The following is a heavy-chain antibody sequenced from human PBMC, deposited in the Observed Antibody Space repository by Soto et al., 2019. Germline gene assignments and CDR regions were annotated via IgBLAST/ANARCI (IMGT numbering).Heavy chain of an antibody. D-gene: IGHD3-22*01. CDR3: ARGDYYDSSGWFDP. CDR2: INPNSGGT. Sequence: VASVKVSCKASGYTFTGYYMHWVRQAPGQGLEWMGWINPNSGGTNYAQKFQGRVTMTRDTSISTAYMELSRLRSDDTAVYYCARGDYYDSSGWFDPWGQGTLVTVSS. CDR1: GYTFTGYY. V-gene: IGHV1-2*02. J-gene: IGHJ5*02.